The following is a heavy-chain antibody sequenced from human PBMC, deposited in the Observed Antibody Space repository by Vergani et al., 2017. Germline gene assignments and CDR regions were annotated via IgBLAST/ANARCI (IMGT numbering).Heavy chain of an antibody. J-gene: IGHJ3*02. Sequence: QVQMVQSGAEVKKPGSSVKVSCKASGGTFSSYAISWVRQAPGQGLEWMGGIIPIFGTANYAQKFQGRVTITADKSTSTAYMELSSLRSEDTAVYYCARPRARGGYYGSGSYSGAFDIWGQGTTVTVSS. CDR1: GGTFSSYA. CDR2: IIPIFGTA. D-gene: IGHD3-10*01. CDR3: ARPRARGGYYGSGSYSGAFDI. V-gene: IGHV1-69*06.